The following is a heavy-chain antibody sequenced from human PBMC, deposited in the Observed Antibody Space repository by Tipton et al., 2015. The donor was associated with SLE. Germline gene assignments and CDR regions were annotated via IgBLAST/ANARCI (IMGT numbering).Heavy chain of an antibody. V-gene: IGHV1-46*01. J-gene: IGHJ6*03. D-gene: IGHD3-16*01. CDR2: INPSGGST. Sequence: QLVQSGAGGKKPGASVKVSCKASGYTFTSYYMHWVRQAPGQGLEWMGIINPSGGSTSYAQKFQGRVTMTRDTSTSTVYMELSSLRSEDTAVYYCARGAGPITSFGNYYYYYYTDVWGKGTTVTVSS. CDR1: GYTFTSYY. CDR3: ARGAGPITSFGNYYYYYYTDV.